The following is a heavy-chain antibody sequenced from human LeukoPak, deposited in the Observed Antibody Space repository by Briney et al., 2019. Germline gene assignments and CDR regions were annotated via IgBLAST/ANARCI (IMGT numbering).Heavy chain of an antibody. CDR1: GYTFTGYY. CDR2: INPNSGGT. D-gene: IGHD3-3*01. J-gene: IGHJ6*02. V-gene: IGHV1-2*06. Sequence: ASVKVSCKASGYTFTGYYMHWVRQAPGQGLEWMGRINPNSGGTNYAQKFQGRVTMTRDTSISTAYMELSRLRFDDTAVYYCATLYYYDFWSGYRDYYYYSMDVWGQGTTVTVSS. CDR3: ATLYYYDFWSGYRDYYYYSMDV.